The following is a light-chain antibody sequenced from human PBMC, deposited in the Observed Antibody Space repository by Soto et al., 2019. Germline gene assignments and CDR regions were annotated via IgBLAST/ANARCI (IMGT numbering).Light chain of an antibody. CDR3: SSYTSSSAPFYV. J-gene: IGLJ1*01. CDR2: DVN. V-gene: IGLV2-14*01. Sequence: QSVLTQPASVSGSPGQSITFSCTGTSSDVGGYNYVSWYQQHPGKAPQLMIYDVNNRPSGVSNRFSGSKSGNTASLTISGLQAEDEADYYCSSYTSSSAPFYVFGTGTKVTVL. CDR1: SSDVGGYNY.